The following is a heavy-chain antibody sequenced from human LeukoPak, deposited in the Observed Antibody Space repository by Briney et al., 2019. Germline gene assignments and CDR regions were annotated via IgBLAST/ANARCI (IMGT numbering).Heavy chain of an antibody. CDR3: AKDARRSDGWYFFDH. Sequence: GGSLRLSCAASGFAFSSQAMGWVRQAPGKGLEWVSVISDSGGTTYYADSVKARFTISRDNSKNTLYLQMNSLRAEDTAIYYCAKDARRSDGWYFFDHWGQGALVTVSS. CDR2: ISDSGGTT. D-gene: IGHD6-25*01. J-gene: IGHJ4*02. CDR1: GFAFSSQA. V-gene: IGHV3-23*01.